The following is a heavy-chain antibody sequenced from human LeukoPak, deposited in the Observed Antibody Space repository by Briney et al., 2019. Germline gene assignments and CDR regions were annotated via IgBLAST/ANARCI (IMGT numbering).Heavy chain of an antibody. CDR2: IYHSGST. CDR1: GYSISSGYY. V-gene: IGHV4-38-2*01. D-gene: IGHD5-24*01. J-gene: IGHJ3*02. CDR3: ARHLKKDAAFDI. Sequence: SETLSLTCAVSGYSISSGYYWGWIRQPPGKGLEWIGSIYHSGSTYYNPSLKSRVTISVDTSKHQISLKLSSVTAADTAVYYCARHLKKDAAFDIWGQGTMVTVSS.